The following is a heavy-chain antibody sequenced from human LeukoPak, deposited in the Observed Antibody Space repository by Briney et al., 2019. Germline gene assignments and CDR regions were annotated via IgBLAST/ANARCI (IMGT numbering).Heavy chain of an antibody. J-gene: IGHJ3*02. CDR1: GFTVSSNY. Sequence: GGSLRLSCAASGFTVSSNYMSWVRQAPGKGLEWVTVISYDGSKKYYADSVKGRFTISRDNSKNTLYLQMNSLRAEDTAVYYCARGGRFGERAAFDIWGQGTMVTVSS. CDR2: ISYDGSKK. V-gene: IGHV3-30-3*01. CDR3: ARGGRFGERAAFDI. D-gene: IGHD3-10*01.